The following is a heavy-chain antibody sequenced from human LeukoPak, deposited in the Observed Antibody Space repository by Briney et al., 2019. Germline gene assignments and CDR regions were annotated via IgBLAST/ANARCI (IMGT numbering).Heavy chain of an antibody. CDR3: ARRGPGYCGGDCYSFDY. Sequence: VESLKISCKGSGYSFTSYWIGWVRQMPGKGLEWMGIIYPGDSDTRYSPSFQGQVTISADKSISTAYLQWSSLKASDTAMYYCARRGPGYCGGDCYSFDYWGQGTLVTVSS. J-gene: IGHJ4*02. D-gene: IGHD2-21*02. CDR2: IYPGDSDT. V-gene: IGHV5-51*01. CDR1: GYSFTSYW.